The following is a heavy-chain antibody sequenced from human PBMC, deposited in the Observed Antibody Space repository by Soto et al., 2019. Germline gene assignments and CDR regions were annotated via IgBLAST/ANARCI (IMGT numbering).Heavy chain of an antibody. Sequence: PWETLSLTCAVHGESFSDYYWIWIRQPPVKGLEFIGEINHILSTNYNTSLKSRFTISSYTSKNHFSLKLVSFTAADTYVYYCEREARIFDVWGQGRLVTVSA. J-gene: IGHJ3*01. CDR1: GESFSDYY. V-gene: IGHV4-34*01. CDR3: EREARIFDV. CDR2: INHILST.